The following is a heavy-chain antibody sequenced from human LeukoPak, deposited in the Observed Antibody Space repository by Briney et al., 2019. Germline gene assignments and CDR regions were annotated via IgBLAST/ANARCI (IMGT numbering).Heavy chain of an antibody. Sequence: PGGSLRLSCAVSGLTFNNYAMSWVRQARGKGLEWVSAISKSGDHTYYAASAKGRFTIYRDNSKNTQYLHMNSLRAEDTAVYYCATSWGPDTSAFRWGRDGMDVWGQGPTVIVS. D-gene: IGHD3-16*01. V-gene: IGHV3-23*01. CDR3: ATSWGPDTSAFRWGRDGMDV. CDR2: ISKSGDHT. CDR1: GLTFNNYA. J-gene: IGHJ6*02.